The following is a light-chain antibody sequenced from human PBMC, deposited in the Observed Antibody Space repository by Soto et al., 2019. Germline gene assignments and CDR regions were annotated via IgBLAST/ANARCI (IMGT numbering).Light chain of an antibody. CDR3: QHYNSYSEA. CDR1: QSISSY. V-gene: IGKV1-39*01. J-gene: IGKJ1*01. Sequence: GDRVTITCRASQSISSYLXXXQQXPXKXXXXXXYAASSLQSGVPSRFSGRGSGTDFTLTISSLQPEDFATYYCQHYNSYSEAFGQGPKVDI. CDR2: AAS.